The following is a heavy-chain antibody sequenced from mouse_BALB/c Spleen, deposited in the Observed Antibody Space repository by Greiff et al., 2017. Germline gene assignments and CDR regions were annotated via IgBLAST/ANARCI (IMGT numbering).Heavy chain of an antibody. CDR2: IWAGGST. J-gene: IGHJ3*01. V-gene: IGHV2-9*02. CDR3: ARDEGMITTVSWFAY. D-gene: IGHD2-4*01. CDR1: GFSLTSYG. Sequence: VKLVESGPGLVAPSQSLSITCTVSGFSLTSYGVHWVRQPPGKGLEWLGVIWAGGSTNYNSALMSRLSISKDNSKSQVFLKMNSLQTDDTAMYYCARDEGMITTVSWFAYWGQGTLVTVSA.